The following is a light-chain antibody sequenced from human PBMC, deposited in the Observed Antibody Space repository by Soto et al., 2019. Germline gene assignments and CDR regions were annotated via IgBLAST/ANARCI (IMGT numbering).Light chain of an antibody. J-gene: IGLJ1*01. CDR1: SSDVGGYDR. Sequence: QSVLTQPPSASGSPGQSVTISCTGTSSDVGGYDRVSWFQQHPGKAPKLIIYEVSNRPSGVSNRFSGSKSDNTASLTISGLQAEDEADYYCSSYTSSSTLVFGTGTKLTVL. V-gene: IGLV2-14*01. CDR3: SSYTSSSTLV. CDR2: EVS.